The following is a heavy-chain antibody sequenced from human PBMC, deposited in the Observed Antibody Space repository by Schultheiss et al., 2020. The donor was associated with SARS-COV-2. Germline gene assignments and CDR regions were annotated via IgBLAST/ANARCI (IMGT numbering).Heavy chain of an antibody. CDR1: GGSISSYY. J-gene: IGHJ4*02. CDR2: INHSGST. Sequence: SETLSLTCTVSGGSISSYYWSWIRQPPGKGLEWIGEINHSGSTNYNPSLKSRVTISVDTSKNQFSLKLSSVTAADTAVYYCARVGVVEMATIVDYWGQGTLVTVSS. CDR3: ARVGVVEMATIVDY. D-gene: IGHD5-24*01. V-gene: IGHV4-34*01.